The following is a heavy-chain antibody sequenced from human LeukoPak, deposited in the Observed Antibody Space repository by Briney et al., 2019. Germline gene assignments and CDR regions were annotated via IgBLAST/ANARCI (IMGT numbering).Heavy chain of an antibody. Sequence: SETLSLTCTVSGGSISSYYWGWIRQPPGKGLEWIGSIYYSGSTYYNPSLKSRVTISVDTSKNQFSLKLSSVTAADTAVYYCASLLPHYYGSGIDYWGQGTLVTVSS. CDR1: GGSISSYY. V-gene: IGHV4-39*01. D-gene: IGHD3-10*01. CDR3: ASLLPHYYGSGIDY. CDR2: IYYSGST. J-gene: IGHJ4*02.